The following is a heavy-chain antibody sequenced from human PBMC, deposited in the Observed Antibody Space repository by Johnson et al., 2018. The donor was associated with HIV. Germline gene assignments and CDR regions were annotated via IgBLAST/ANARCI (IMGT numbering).Heavy chain of an antibody. D-gene: IGHD3-22*01. CDR2: IRYDGSNK. CDR3: GRDYDYDNSDQSGIDVFDV. CDR1: GFTFSSYG. V-gene: IGHV3-30*02. Sequence: MQLVESGGGVVQPGGSLRLSCAASGFTFSSYGMHWVRQAPGKGLEWVAFIRYDGSNKYYADSVKGRFTISRDNSKNTLYLQMNSLRAEDTAVYYCGRDYDYDNSDQSGIDVFDVWGQGTMVTVSS. J-gene: IGHJ3*01.